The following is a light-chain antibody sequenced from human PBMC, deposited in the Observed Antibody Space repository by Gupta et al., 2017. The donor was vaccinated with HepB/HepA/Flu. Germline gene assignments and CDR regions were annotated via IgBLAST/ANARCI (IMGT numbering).Light chain of an antibody. CDR3: QQTVSTPLT. Sequence: IQMTQSPSSLSASIGDKVTITCRASQSIYFYLNWYQQKPGKAPKVLISVASNLQSGVPSRFSGGGSGTNFTLTITSLQLEDFATYFCQQTVSTPLTFGGGTKVQIK. CDR1: QSIYFY. CDR2: VAS. V-gene: IGKV1-39*01. J-gene: IGKJ4*01.